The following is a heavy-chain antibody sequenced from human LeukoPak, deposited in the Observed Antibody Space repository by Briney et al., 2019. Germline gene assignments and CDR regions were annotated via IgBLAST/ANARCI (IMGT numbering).Heavy chain of an antibody. CDR3: AMGNVDTAMVMTY. J-gene: IGHJ4*02. D-gene: IGHD5-18*01. CDR1: GFTFSSYG. CDR2: ISYDGSNK. V-gene: IGHV3-30*03. Sequence: PGRSLRLSCAASGFTFSSYGMHWVRQAPGKGLEWVAVISYDGSNKYYADSVKGRFTISRDNSKNTLYLQMNSLRAEDTAVYYCAMGNVDTAMVMTYWGQGTLVTVSS.